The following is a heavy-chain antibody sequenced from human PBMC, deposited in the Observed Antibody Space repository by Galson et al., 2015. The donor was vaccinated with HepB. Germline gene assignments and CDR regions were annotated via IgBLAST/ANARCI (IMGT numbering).Heavy chain of an antibody. CDR1: GFSLSTSGVG. D-gene: IGHD5-12*01. CDR2: IYWDDDK. J-gene: IGHJ4*02. CDR3: ARIAIVSGYETIDY. V-gene: IGHV2-5*02. Sequence: PALVKPTQTLTLTCTFSGFSLSTSGVGVGWIRQPPGKALEWLALIYWDDDKRYSPSLKSRLTITKDTSKNQAVLTMTNMDPEDTATYYCARIAIVSGYETIDYWGQGTLVTVSS.